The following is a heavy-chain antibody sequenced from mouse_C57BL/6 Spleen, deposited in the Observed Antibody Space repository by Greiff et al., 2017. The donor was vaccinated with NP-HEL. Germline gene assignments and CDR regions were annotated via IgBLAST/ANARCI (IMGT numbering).Heavy chain of an antibody. V-gene: IGHV5-16*01. J-gene: IGHJ2*01. D-gene: IGHD1-1*01. Sequence: EVLLVESEGDLVQPGSSMKLSCTASGFTFRNYYMAWVRQVPEKGLEWVANINYDGSSTYYLDSLKSRFIISRDNAKNMRYLQMSSLKSGDTTTYCWAREEYGSRYDYGAQGTTLT. CDR3: AREEYGSRYDY. CDR2: INYDGSST. CDR1: GFTFRNYY.